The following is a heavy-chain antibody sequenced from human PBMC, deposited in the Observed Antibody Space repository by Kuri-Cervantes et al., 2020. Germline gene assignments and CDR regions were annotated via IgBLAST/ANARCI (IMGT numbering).Heavy chain of an antibody. Sequence: ASVKVSCKASGYTFTSYDINWVRQATGQGLEWMGWMNPNSGNTGYAQKFQGRVTITADESTSTAYMELSSLRSEDTAVYYCARDSQKPAAAEPQYWYFDLWGRGTLVTDSS. V-gene: IGHV1-8*01. J-gene: IGHJ2*01. CDR1: GYTFTSYD. CDR2: MNPNSGNT. CDR3: ARDSQKPAAAEPQYWYFDL. D-gene: IGHD6-13*01.